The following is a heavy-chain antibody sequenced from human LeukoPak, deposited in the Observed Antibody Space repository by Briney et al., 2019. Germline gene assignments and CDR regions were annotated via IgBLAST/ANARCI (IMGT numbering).Heavy chain of an antibody. CDR3: AKDSGGVRYGSGSYYNNRAFAY. Sequence: GGSLTLSCAASGFTFSSYAMSWVRQAPGKGLEWVSAISGSGGSTYYADSVKGRFTISRDNSKNTLYLQMNSLRAEDTAVYYSAKDSGGVRYGSGSYYNNRAFAYSGQGTLVTASS. D-gene: IGHD3-10*01. CDR1: GFTFSSYA. J-gene: IGHJ4*02. V-gene: IGHV3-23*01. CDR2: ISGSGGST.